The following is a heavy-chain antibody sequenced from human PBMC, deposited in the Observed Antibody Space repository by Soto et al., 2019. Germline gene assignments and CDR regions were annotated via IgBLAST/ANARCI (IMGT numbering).Heavy chain of an antibody. D-gene: IGHD1-26*01. V-gene: IGHV4-34*01. J-gene: IGHJ4*02. Sequence: QVQLNQWGAGLLKPSETLSLTCAVYGESFSGFFWSWIRQSPGKGLEWIGEVNHSGSANYNPSLSSRVTISVDTTNNQFPLQLRSVTAADTAEYYCARRVPGITTDYWGQGIQVTVSS. CDR2: VNHSGSA. CDR3: ARRVPGITTDY. CDR1: GESFSGFF.